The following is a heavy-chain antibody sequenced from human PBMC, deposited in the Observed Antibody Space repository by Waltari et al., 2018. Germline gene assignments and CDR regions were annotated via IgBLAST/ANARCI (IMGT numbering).Heavy chain of an antibody. D-gene: IGHD6-19*01. CDR2: IIPSFGTA. CDR1: GGTFSSYA. Sequence: QVQLVQSGAEVKKPGSSVKVSCKASGGTFSSYAISWVRQAPGQGLEWMGRIIPSFGTANYAQKFQGRVTITADKSTSTAYMELSSLRSEDTAVYYCARMETQWLTPRPRYFQHWGQGTLVTVSS. CDR3: ARMETQWLTPRPRYFQH. J-gene: IGHJ1*01. V-gene: IGHV1-69*08.